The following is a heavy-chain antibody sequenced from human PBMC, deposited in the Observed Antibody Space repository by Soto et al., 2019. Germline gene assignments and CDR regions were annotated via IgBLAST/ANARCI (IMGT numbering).Heavy chain of an antibody. V-gene: IGHV1-18*01. Sequence: ASVKVSCKASGYTFTSYGISWVRQAPGQGLEWMGWISAYNGNTNYAQKLQGRVTMTTDTSTSTAYMELRSLRSDDTAVYYCARVTGSYYVDYYYGMDVWGQGTTVTVSS. CDR2: ISAYNGNT. CDR3: ARVTGSYYVDYYYGMDV. J-gene: IGHJ6*02. D-gene: IGHD1-26*01. CDR1: GYTFTSYG.